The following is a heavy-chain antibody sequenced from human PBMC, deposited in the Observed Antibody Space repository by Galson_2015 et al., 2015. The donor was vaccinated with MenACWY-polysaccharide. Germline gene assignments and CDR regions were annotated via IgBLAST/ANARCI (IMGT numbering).Heavy chain of an antibody. Sequence: LSLTCTVSGGSTSSDYWSWIRQPPGKGLEWIGYIYYSGTANYNPSLKSRVTISGDTSKSQFSLKLSSVTAADTAVYYCARSIAVATRFDSWGQGTLVTVSS. V-gene: IGHV4-59*08. D-gene: IGHD6-13*01. J-gene: IGHJ4*02. CDR2: IYYSGTA. CDR3: ARSIAVATRFDS. CDR1: GGSTSSDY.